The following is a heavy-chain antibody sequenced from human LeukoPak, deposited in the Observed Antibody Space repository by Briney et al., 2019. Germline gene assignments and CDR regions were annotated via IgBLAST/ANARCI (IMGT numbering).Heavy chain of an antibody. CDR3: ATDPSSYCSSTSCYTDY. D-gene: IGHD2-2*02. CDR1: GFTFSSYA. V-gene: IGHV3-23*01. Sequence: GGSLRLSCAASGFTFSSYAMSWVRQAPGKGLEWVSAISGSGGSTYYADSVKGRFTISRDNSKNTLYLQMNSLRAEDTAVYYCATDPSSYCSSTSCYTDYWGQGTLVTVSS. CDR2: ISGSGGST. J-gene: IGHJ4*02.